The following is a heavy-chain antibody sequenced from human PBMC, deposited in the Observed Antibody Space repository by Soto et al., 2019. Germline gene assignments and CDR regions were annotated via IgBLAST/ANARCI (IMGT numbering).Heavy chain of an antibody. D-gene: IGHD1-1*01. Sequence: GGSLRLSCEASGFIFSNYWMHWVRQTPGTELVWVSRISNDGSITNYADYVKGRFTISRDNAKNTLYLQINSLRAEDTAVYYCAKDLTWNQADYWGQGALVTVSS. CDR2: ISNDGSIT. V-gene: IGHV3-74*01. CDR1: GFIFSNYW. CDR3: AKDLTWNQADY. J-gene: IGHJ4*02.